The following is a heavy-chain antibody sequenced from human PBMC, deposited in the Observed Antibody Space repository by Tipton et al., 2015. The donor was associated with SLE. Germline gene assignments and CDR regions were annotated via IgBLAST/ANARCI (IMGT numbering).Heavy chain of an antibody. V-gene: IGHV4-39*07. D-gene: IGHD2-8*02. CDR1: GVSISSHSHY. CDR2: IYNSGST. Sequence: TLSLTCSVSGVSISSHSHYWGWIRQPPGKGLEWIGIIYNSGSTYSSPSLKSRVTISVDTSKNQFSLKMSSVTAADTAVYYCARGYCSGDVCFGRGYFDYWGQGTQVTVPS. J-gene: IGHJ4*02. CDR3: ARGYCSGDVCFGRGYFDY.